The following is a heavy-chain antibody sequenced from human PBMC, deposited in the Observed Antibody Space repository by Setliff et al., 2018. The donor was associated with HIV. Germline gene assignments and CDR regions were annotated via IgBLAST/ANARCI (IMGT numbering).Heavy chain of an antibody. V-gene: IGHV4-39*01. CDR1: GDSISSSSYY. CDR3: ARQEPFGGTPEGDY. J-gene: IGHJ4*01. D-gene: IGHD2-15*01. Sequence: SETLSLTCSVSGDSISSSSYYWGWIRQPPGKGLEWIGNIYYGGTTYYNPSLKSRVTISVDASKNQVSLNLISVTAADTAVYYCARQEPFGGTPEGDYWGPGTLVTVSS. CDR2: IYYGGTT.